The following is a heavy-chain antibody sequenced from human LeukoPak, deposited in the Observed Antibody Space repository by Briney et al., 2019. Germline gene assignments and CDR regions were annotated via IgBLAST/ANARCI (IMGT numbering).Heavy chain of an antibody. CDR1: GFTFSSYS. CDR2: ISSSSSYI. D-gene: IGHD1-1*01. Sequence: PGGSLRLCCAASGFTFSSYSMNWVRQATGKGLEWVSSISSSSSYIYYADSVKGRFTISRDNAKSSLYLQMNSLRAEDTAVYYCARDGTGSDAFDIWGQGTMVTVSS. J-gene: IGHJ3*02. V-gene: IGHV3-21*01. CDR3: ARDGTGSDAFDI.